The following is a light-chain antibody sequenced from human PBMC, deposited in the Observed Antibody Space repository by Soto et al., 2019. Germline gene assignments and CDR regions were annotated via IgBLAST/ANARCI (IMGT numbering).Light chain of an antibody. CDR1: QSLLHSNGYNY. CDR2: LGS. CDR3: MQPLQPPRT. Sequence: DIVMTQSPLSLPVTPGEPASISCRSSQSLLHSNGYNYLDWYLQKPGQSPQLLIYLGSNRASGVPDRFSGSGSDTDFTLKISRVEAEDVGVYYCMQPLQPPRTFGQGTKLEIK. J-gene: IGKJ2*02. V-gene: IGKV2-28*01.